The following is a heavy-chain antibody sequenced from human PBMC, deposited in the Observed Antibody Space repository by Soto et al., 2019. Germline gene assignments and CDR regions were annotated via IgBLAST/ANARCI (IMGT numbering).Heavy chain of an antibody. CDR2: INHSGST. V-gene: IGHV4-34*01. CDR1: GGSFSGYY. CDR3: ARTRRYDILTGYDRRGWFDP. D-gene: IGHD3-9*01. Sequence: PSETLSLTCAVYGGSFSGYYWSWIRQPPGKGLEWIGEINHSGSTNYNPSLKSRVTISVDTPKNQFSLKLSSVTAADTAVYYCARTRRYDILTGYDRRGWFDPWGQGTLVTVSS. J-gene: IGHJ5*02.